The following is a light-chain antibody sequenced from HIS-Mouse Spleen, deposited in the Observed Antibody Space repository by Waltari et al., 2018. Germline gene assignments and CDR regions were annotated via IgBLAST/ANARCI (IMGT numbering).Light chain of an antibody. CDR2: GAS. CDR1: QRVSSN. J-gene: IGKJ2*01. Sequence: EIVMTQSPATLSVSPGERATLSCRASQRVSSNLAWYQQKPGQAPRLLIYGASTRATGIPARFSGSGSGTEFTLTIRSMQSEDFAVYYCQQYNNWPPYTFGQGTKLEIK. V-gene: IGKV3-15*01. CDR3: QQYNNWPPYT.